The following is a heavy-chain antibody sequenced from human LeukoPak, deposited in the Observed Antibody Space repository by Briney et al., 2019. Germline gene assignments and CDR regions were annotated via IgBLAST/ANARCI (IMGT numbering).Heavy chain of an antibody. D-gene: IGHD5-18*01. Sequence: SVKVSCKASGGTFSSYAISWVRQAPGQGLEWMGGIIPIFGTANYAQKFQGRVTITADESTSTAYMELSSLRSEDTAVYYCARGDVDTAMVNDYYFDYWGQGTLVTVSS. CDR1: GGTFSSYA. V-gene: IGHV1-69*13. J-gene: IGHJ4*02. CDR2: IIPIFGTA. CDR3: ARGDVDTAMVNDYYFDY.